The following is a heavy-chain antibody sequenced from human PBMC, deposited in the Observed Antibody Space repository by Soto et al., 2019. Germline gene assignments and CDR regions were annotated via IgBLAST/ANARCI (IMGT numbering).Heavy chain of an antibody. J-gene: IGHJ5*02. V-gene: IGHV4-59*01. CDR1: GGSISSYY. CDR2: VEFSGRT. D-gene: IGHD2-15*01. Sequence: SETLSLTCTVSGGSISSYYWNWIRQPPGKGLEWIGYVEFSGRTNYNPSLGSRLTISVDTSKNQFSLKLSSVTAADTAVYYCARRALYCSGGSCAGFDPWGQGTLVTVSS. CDR3: ARRALYCSGGSCAGFDP.